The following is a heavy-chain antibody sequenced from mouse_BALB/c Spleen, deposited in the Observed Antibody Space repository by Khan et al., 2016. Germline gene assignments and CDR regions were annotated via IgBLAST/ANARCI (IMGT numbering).Heavy chain of an antibody. J-gene: IGHJ3*01. CDR3: ASGTPFAN. Sequence: VQLQESGAELVRPGSSVKISCKASGFAFSSYWMNWVKQRPGHGLEWIGQIYPGDGDTNYNGKFKGKATLTADKSSSTAYMQLSSLTSEDSAVYFCASGTPFANWGQGTLVTVSA. CDR1: GFAFSSYW. D-gene: IGHD1-1*01. V-gene: IGHV1-80*01. CDR2: IYPGDGDT.